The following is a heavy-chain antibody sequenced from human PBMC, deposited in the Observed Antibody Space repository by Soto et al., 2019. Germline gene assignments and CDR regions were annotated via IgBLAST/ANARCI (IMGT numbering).Heavy chain of an antibody. CDR1: GGTFSSYT. Sequence: SVKVSCKASGGTFSSYTISWVRQAPGQGLEWMGRIIPILGSTSYAQKFQGRVTMTGGTSTSTAYMELSSLRSEDTAVYYCARDIYCSGGSCPPALDAFDIWGQGTMVTVS. CDR3: ARDIYCSGGSCPPALDAFDI. V-gene: IGHV1-69*08. J-gene: IGHJ3*02. CDR2: IIPILGST. D-gene: IGHD2-15*01.